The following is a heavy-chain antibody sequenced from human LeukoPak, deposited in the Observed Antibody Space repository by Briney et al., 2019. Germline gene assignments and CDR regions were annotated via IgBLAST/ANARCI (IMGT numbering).Heavy chain of an antibody. CDR2: IETDGSSK. D-gene: IGHD6-19*01. CDR1: GFTFNSYL. J-gene: IGHJ4*02. Sequence: GGSLRLSCAASGFTFNSYLMHWVRQAPGKGLVWVSRIETDGSSKTYADSVKGRFTISRDNAKNTLFLQMDSLRAEDTAVYYCAKIRSSGWYIFDYWGQGTLVTVSS. CDR3: AKIRSSGWYIFDY. V-gene: IGHV3-74*01.